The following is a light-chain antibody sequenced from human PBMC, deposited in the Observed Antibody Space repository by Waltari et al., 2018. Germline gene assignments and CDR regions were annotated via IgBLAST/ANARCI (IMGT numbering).Light chain of an antibody. V-gene: IGKV1-33*01. CDR3: QQYENLPLT. Sequence: DIQMTQSPYPLSASIGDRVTITCQASHDSRTYLNWYQQKPGKAPKLLIYDASNWETGVPARVSGSGSGTDFTLIISSLQPEDIATYYCQQYENLPLTFGGGTKVEIK. J-gene: IGKJ4*01. CDR1: HDSRTY. CDR2: DAS.